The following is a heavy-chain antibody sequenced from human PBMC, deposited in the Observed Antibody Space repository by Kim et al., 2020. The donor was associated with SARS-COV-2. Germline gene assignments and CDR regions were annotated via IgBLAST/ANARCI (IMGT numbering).Heavy chain of an antibody. CDR3: ARNPRGYCSSTSCYYYYYMDV. V-gene: IGHV1-3*01. Sequence: ASVKVSCKASGYTFTGYAMHWVRQAPGQRLEWMGWINAGNGNTKYSQKFQGRVTITRDTSASTAYMELSSLRSEDTAVYYCARNPRGYCSSTSCYYYYYMDVWGKGTTVTVSS. CDR1: GYTFTGYA. CDR2: INAGNGNT. D-gene: IGHD2-2*01. J-gene: IGHJ6*03.